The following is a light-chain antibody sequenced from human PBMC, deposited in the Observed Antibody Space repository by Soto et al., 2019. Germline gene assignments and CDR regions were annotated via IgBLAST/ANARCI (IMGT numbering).Light chain of an antibody. CDR1: SSDVGGHKY. V-gene: IGLV2-14*01. CDR2: EVS. CDR3: SSYTSSSSLV. J-gene: IGLJ2*01. Sequence: QAVLTQPASVSGSPGQSITISCTGTSSDVGGHKYVSWYQHHPGKAPKLMIYEVSNRPSGVSDRFSGSKSGNTASLTISGLQAEDEADYYCSSYTSSSSLVFGGGTNLTVL.